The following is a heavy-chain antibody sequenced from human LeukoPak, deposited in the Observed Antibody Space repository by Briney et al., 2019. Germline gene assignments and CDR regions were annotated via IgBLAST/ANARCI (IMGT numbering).Heavy chain of an antibody. CDR3: ARDPGSSSWYGRDY. V-gene: IGHV3-21*01. Sequence: GGSLRLSCAASGFTFSSYSMNWVRQAPGKGLEWVSSISSSSSYIYYADSVKGRFTISRDNAKNSLYLRMNSLRAEDTAVYYCARDPGSSSWYGRDYWGQGTLVTVSS. CDR2: ISSSSSYI. J-gene: IGHJ4*02. D-gene: IGHD6-13*01. CDR1: GFTFSSYS.